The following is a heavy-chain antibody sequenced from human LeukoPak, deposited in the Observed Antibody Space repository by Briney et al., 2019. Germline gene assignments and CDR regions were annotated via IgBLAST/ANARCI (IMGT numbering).Heavy chain of an antibody. Sequence: ASVKVSCKASGYTFSDYYIHWVRQAPGQGLEWMGWMNPNSGGTNYAQKFQGRVTMTRDTSISTAYMELSRLRSDDTAVYYCARAFYYGSGSHSIDYWGQGTLVTVSS. V-gene: IGHV1-2*02. CDR1: GYTFSDYY. CDR2: MNPNSGGT. CDR3: ARAFYYGSGSHSIDY. D-gene: IGHD3-10*01. J-gene: IGHJ4*02.